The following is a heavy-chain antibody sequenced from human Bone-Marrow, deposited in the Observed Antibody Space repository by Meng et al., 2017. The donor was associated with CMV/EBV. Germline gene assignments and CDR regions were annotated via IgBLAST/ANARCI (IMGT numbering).Heavy chain of an antibody. J-gene: IGHJ4*02. CDR1: GGSISSSSYY. CDR3: ARDIRFLGEYFDY. D-gene: IGHD2-21*01. V-gene: IGHV4-39*07. CDR2: IYYSGST. Sequence: SETLSLTCTVSGGSISSSSYYWGWIRQPPGKGLEWIGSIYYSGSTYYNPSLKSRVTISVDTSKNQFSLKLSSVTAADTAVYYCARDIRFLGEYFDYWGRGTLDTVSS.